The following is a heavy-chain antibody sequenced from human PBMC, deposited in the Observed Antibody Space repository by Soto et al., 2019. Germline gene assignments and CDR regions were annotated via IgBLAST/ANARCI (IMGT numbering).Heavy chain of an antibody. CDR2: IYYSGST. CDR1: GGSISSSSYY. V-gene: IGHV4-39*01. D-gene: IGHD6-6*01. Sequence: QLQLQESGPGLVKPSETLSLTCTVSGGSISSSSYYWGWIRQPPGKGLEWIGSIYYSGSTYYNPSLKSQVTISVDTSKNQFSLKLSSVTAADTAVYYCARHFEEQLVLSAAGPFDYWGQGTLVTVSS. CDR3: ARHFEEQLVLSAAGPFDY. J-gene: IGHJ4*02.